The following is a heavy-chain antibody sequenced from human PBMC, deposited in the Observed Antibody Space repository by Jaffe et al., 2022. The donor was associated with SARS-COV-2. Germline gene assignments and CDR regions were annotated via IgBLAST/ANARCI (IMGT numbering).Heavy chain of an antibody. CDR1: GFTFSGSA. CDR2: IRSKANSYAT. CDR3: TRTSLIRGVVPAAIN. D-gene: IGHD2-2*01. Sequence: EVQLVESGGGLVQPGGSLKLSCAASGFTFSGSAMHWVRQASGKGLEWVGRIRSKANSYATAYAASVKGRFTISRDDSKNTAYLQMNSLKTEDTAVYYCTRTSLIRGVVPAAINWGQGTLVTVSS. J-gene: IGHJ4*02. V-gene: IGHV3-73*01.